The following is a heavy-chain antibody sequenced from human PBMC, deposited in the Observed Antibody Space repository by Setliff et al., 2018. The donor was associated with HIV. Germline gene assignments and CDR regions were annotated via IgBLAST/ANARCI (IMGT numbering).Heavy chain of an antibody. V-gene: IGHV4-39*01. D-gene: IGHD3-22*01. CDR2: IYYSGST. Sequence: PSETLSLTCTVSGGSISSSSYYWGWIRQPPGKGLEWIGSIYYSGSTYYNPSLKSRVPLTVATSKNQFSLKLSPVSAAYTAVYYCATARRYDSPTTGDWGQGTLVTVSS. CDR1: GGSISSSSYY. J-gene: IGHJ4*02. CDR3: ATARRYDSPTTGD.